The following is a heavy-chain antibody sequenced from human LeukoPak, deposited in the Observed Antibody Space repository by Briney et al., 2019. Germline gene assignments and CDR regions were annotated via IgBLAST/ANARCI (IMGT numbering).Heavy chain of an antibody. V-gene: IGHV3-15*01. CDR2: IKSKTDGGTT. CDR3: TTSPPYYDFWSGYYCY. CDR1: GFTVSSNY. Sequence: GGSLRLSCAASGFTVSSNYMSWVRQAPGKGLEWVGRIKSKTDGGTTDYAAPVKGRFTISRDDSKNTLYLQMNSLKTEDTAVYYCTTSPPYYDFWSGYYCYWGQGTLVTVSS. J-gene: IGHJ4*02. D-gene: IGHD3-3*01.